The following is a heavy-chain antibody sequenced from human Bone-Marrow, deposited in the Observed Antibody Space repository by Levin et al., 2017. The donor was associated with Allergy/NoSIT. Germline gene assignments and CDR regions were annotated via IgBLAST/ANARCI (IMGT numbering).Heavy chain of an antibody. CDR3: ARVGFPRPRDYYDYYMDV. D-gene: IGHD6-6*01. CDR2: IYYSGST. V-gene: IGHV4-31*03. Sequence: PSQTLSLTCTVSGGSISSGGYYWSWIRQHPGKGLEWIGYIYYSGSTYYNPSLKSRVTISVDTSKNQFSLKLSSVTAADTAVYYCARVGFPRPRDYYDYYMDVWGKGTTVTVSS. J-gene: IGHJ6*03. CDR1: GGSISSGGYY.